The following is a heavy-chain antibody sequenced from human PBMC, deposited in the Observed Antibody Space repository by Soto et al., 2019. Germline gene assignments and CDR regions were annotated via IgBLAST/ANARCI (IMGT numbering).Heavy chain of an antibody. D-gene: IGHD5-12*01. Sequence: GESLKISCKGSGYSFTSYWIGWVRQMPGKGLEWMGIIHPGDSDTRYSPSFQGQVTILVDKSISTAYLHWSSLKASDSAIYYWATVNVVATTNTGSATWGQGTLVTVSP. CDR1: GYSFTSYW. J-gene: IGHJ5*02. V-gene: IGHV5-51*01. CDR2: IHPGDSDT. CDR3: ATVNVVATTNTGSAT.